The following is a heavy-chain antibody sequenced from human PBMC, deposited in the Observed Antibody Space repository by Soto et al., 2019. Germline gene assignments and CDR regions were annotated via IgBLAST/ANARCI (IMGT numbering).Heavy chain of an antibody. CDR3: SRVLYTSGWESDY. D-gene: IGHD6-19*01. Sequence: QVQLQESGPELVKPSETLSLTCTVSGDSVRSYYWSWIRQPPGKGLEWIGYTSYSGTTTYNPSLKSRVTMSVDTPKNEFSLKVSSVTAADTAVYYCSRVLYTSGWESDYWGQGTLVTVSS. CDR2: TSYSGTT. J-gene: IGHJ4*02. V-gene: IGHV4-59*02. CDR1: GDSVRSYY.